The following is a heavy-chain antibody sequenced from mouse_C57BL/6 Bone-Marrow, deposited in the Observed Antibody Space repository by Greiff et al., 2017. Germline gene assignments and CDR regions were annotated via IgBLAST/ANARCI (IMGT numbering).Heavy chain of an antibody. CDR2: IDPEDGET. CDR3: ATGDSALDY. V-gene: IGHV14-2*01. D-gene: IGHD3-2*02. J-gene: IGHJ4*01. CDR1: GFNFNDYY. Sequence: EVKLVESGAELVQPGASVKFSCTASGFNFNDYYMHWVKQRTEQGLEWIARIDPEDGETKYPPNFQGKATITADTSSNTVYLQLSSLTSEDTAIYYCATGDSALDYWGQGTSVTVSA.